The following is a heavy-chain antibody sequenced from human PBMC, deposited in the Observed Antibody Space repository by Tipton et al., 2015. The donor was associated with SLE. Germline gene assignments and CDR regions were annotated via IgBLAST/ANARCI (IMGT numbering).Heavy chain of an antibody. J-gene: IGHJ4*02. CDR1: GFTFSSYG. CDR2: ISYDGSNK. CDR3: AGDPRRDAYNSFFDF. Sequence: SLRLSCAASGFTFSSYGMHWVRQAPGKGLEWVAVISYDGSNKYYADSVKGRFTISRDNAKNTVYLQMSSLRAEDTAVYYCAGDPRRDAYNSFFDFWGQGALVSVSS. D-gene: IGHD5-24*01. V-gene: IGHV3-30*03.